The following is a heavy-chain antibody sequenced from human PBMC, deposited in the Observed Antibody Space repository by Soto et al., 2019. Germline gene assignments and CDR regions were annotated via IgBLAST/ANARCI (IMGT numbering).Heavy chain of an antibody. Sequence: GASVKVSCKASGYTFTSYGISWVRQAPGQGLEWMGWISAYNGNTNYAQKLQGRVTMTTDTSTSTAYMELRSLRSDDTAVYYCARDFWSGYWGYYYYGMDVWGQGTTVTVSS. J-gene: IGHJ6*02. D-gene: IGHD3-3*01. CDR3: ARDFWSGYWGYYYYGMDV. V-gene: IGHV1-18*04. CDR2: ISAYNGNT. CDR1: GYTFTSYG.